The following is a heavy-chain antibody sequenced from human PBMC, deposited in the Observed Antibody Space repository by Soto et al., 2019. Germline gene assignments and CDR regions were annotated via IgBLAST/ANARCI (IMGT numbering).Heavy chain of an antibody. Sequence: GESLKISCKGSGYSFAGYWITWVRQKPGKGLEWMGRIDPSDSQTYYSPSFRGHVTISATKSISTAYLQWSSLKASDTAMYYCARHWSLVGYFDYWGQGTLVTVSS. CDR3: ARHWSLVGYFDY. CDR2: IDPSDSQT. V-gene: IGHV5-10-1*01. D-gene: IGHD1-26*01. J-gene: IGHJ4*02. CDR1: GYSFAGYW.